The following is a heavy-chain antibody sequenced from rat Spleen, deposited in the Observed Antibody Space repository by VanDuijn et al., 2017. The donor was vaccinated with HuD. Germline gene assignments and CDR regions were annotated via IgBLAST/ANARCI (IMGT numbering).Heavy chain of an antibody. CDR3: ARHNSGYVVMDA. CDR2: ISYDGSST. D-gene: IGHD4-3*01. Sequence: EVQLVETGGGLVQPGRSLKLSCVASGFTFSSFPMAWVRQAPKKGLEWVATISYDGSSTYYRDSVKGRFTISRDNAKSTLYLQMDSLRSEDTATYYCARHNSGYVVMDAWGQGASVTVSS. CDR1: GFTFSSFP. J-gene: IGHJ4*01. V-gene: IGHV5-7*01.